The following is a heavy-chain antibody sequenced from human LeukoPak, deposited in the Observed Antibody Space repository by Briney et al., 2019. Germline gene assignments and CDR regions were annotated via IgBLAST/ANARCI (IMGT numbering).Heavy chain of an antibody. D-gene: IGHD5-24*01. CDR2: INHSGST. V-gene: IGHV4-34*01. Sequence: SETLSLTCAVYGGSFSGYYWSWIRQPPGKGLEWIGEINHSGSTNYNPSLKSRVTISVDTSKNQFSLKLSPVTAADTAVYYCAREMATPNADYWGQGTLVTVSS. CDR1: GGSFSGYY. CDR3: AREMATPNADY. J-gene: IGHJ4*02.